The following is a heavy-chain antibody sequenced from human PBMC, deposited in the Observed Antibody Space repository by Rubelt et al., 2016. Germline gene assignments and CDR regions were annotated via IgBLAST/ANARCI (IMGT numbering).Heavy chain of an antibody. V-gene: IGHV3-30*04. CDR3: ARGMDHLDTSAYYDS. Sequence: AASGFTFSRSHVHWLRQAPGKGPGWVAFMSYDGGTAYYADSVKGRFTISRDNSRNTLHLQMKRLGPEDTAVYFCARGMDHLDTSAYYDSWGQGTLVTVSS. D-gene: IGHD3-22*01. CDR2: MSYDGGTA. CDR1: GFTFSRSH. J-gene: IGHJ5*01.